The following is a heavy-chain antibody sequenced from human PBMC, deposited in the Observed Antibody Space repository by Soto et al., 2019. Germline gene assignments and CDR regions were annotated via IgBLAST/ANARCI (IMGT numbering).Heavy chain of an antibody. D-gene: IGHD6-19*01. CDR1: GFTFSSYA. Sequence: GGSLRLSCAASGFTFSSYAMSWVRQAPGKGLEWVSAISGSGGSTYYADSVKGRFTISRDNSKNTLYLQMNSLRAEDTAVYYCAKDAAVAGTGWDYYYYYMDVWGKGTTVTVSS. J-gene: IGHJ6*03. CDR3: AKDAAVAGTGWDYYYYYMDV. CDR2: ISGSGGST. V-gene: IGHV3-23*01.